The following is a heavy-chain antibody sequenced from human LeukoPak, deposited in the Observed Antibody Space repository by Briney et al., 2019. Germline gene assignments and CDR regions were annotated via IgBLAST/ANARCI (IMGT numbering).Heavy chain of an antibody. CDR1: GGSISSYY. D-gene: IGHD3-16*01. CDR3: ARDGGEYELDY. V-gene: IGHV4-59*12. CDR2: IYYSGST. J-gene: IGHJ4*02. Sequence: PSETLSLTCTVSGGSISSYYWSWIRQPPGKGLEWIGYIYYSGSTNYNPSLKSRVTISVDTSKNQFSLKVRTVTAADTAVYYCARDGGEYELDYWDQGTLVTVSS.